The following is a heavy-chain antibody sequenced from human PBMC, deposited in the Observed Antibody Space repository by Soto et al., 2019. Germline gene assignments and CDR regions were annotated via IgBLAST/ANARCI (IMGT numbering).Heavy chain of an antibody. V-gene: IGHV3-48*03. CDR3: ARDHGIAVAGGDY. D-gene: IGHD6-19*01. Sequence: PGGSLRLSCAASGFTFSSYEMNWVRQAPGKGLEWVSYISSSGSTIYYADSVKGRFTISRDNAKNSLYLQMNSLRAEDTAVYYCARDHGIAVAGGDYWGQGTLVTVSS. CDR2: ISSSGSTI. J-gene: IGHJ4*02. CDR1: GFTFSSYE.